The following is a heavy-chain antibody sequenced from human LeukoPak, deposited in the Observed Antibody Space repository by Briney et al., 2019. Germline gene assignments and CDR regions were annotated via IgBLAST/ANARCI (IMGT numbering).Heavy chain of an antibody. Sequence: GGSLRLSCAASGFTFSSYWMHWVRQAPGKGLVWVSRINSDGSSTSYADSVKGRFTISRDNAKKTLYLQMNSLRAEDTAVYYCASQRERYYYGSGSYYNLNWGQGTLVTVSS. D-gene: IGHD3-10*01. V-gene: IGHV3-74*01. CDR1: GFTFSSYW. CDR2: INSDGSST. J-gene: IGHJ4*02. CDR3: ASQRERYYYGSGSYYNLN.